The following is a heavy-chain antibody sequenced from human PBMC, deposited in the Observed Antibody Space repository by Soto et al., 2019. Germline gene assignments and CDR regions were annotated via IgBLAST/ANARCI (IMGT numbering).Heavy chain of an antibody. Sequence: QLQLLQSGAEVRKPGSSVQVSCKASGGTFYTYTFSWVRQDPGQGLEWMGSITPIYPTTNYAEKFQGRLTVTADGSTRTAYMELSSLTSDDTAVYYCARIPRYSFPTSDDLDSWGQGTLGAVYS. J-gene: IGHJ4*02. CDR2: ITPIYPTT. V-gene: IGHV1-69*15. CDR1: GGTFYTYT. D-gene: IGHD5-18*01. CDR3: ARIPRYSFPTSDDLDS.